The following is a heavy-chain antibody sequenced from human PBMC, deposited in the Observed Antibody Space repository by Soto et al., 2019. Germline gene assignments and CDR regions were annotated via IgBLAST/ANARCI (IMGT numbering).Heavy chain of an antibody. J-gene: IGHJ3*02. CDR2: ISSSGSTI. D-gene: IGHD2-15*01. CDR1: GFTFSDYY. Sequence: GGSLRLSCAASGFTFSDYYMSWIRQAPGKGLEWVSYISSSGSTIYYADSVKGRFTISRDNAKNSLYLQMNSLRAEDTAVYYCARDPNLIVVVAASDGFDIWGQGTMVTVSS. CDR3: ARDPNLIVVVAASDGFDI. V-gene: IGHV3-11*01.